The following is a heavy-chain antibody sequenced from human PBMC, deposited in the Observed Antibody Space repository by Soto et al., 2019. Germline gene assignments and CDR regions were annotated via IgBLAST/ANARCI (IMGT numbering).Heavy chain of an antibody. J-gene: IGHJ4*02. Sequence: QVQLVQSGAEVKKPGSSVKVSCKASGGTFSRYSVSWVRQAPGQGLEWMGGIIPIFGTANHAQKFQGRVTIIADVSTSTVYMELSSLRSEDTATYYCARGWGYETTDYYYAYWGQGTLVIVSS. D-gene: IGHD3-16*01. CDR1: GGTFSRYS. CDR2: IIPIFGTA. V-gene: IGHV1-69*01. CDR3: ARGWGYETTDYYYAY.